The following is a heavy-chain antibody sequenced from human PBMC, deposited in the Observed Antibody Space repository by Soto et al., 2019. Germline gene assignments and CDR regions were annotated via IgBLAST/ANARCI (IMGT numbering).Heavy chain of an antibody. V-gene: IGHV4-30-2*01. Sequence: SETLSLTCAVSGGSISSGGYSWSWIRQPPGKGLEWIGYIYHSGSTYYNPSLKSRVTISVDRSKNQFSLKLSSVTAADTAVYYCARGVVPALRFDPWGQGTLVTVSS. J-gene: IGHJ5*02. CDR2: IYHSGST. CDR3: ARGVVPALRFDP. CDR1: GGSISSGGYS. D-gene: IGHD2-2*01.